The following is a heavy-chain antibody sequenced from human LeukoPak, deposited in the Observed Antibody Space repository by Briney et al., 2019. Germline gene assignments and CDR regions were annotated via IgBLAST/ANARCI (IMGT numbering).Heavy chain of an antibody. CDR3: ARVGSLYYDFWRGWFDP. D-gene: IGHD3-3*01. J-gene: IGHJ5*02. V-gene: IGHV4-39*07. Sequence: PSETLSLTCTVSGGSVSSGSYYWSWIRQPPGKGLEWIGEINHSGSTNYNPSLKSRVTISVDTSKNQFSLKLSSVTAADTAVYYCARVGSLYYDFWRGWFDPWGQGTLVTVSS. CDR1: GGSVSSGSYY. CDR2: INHSGST.